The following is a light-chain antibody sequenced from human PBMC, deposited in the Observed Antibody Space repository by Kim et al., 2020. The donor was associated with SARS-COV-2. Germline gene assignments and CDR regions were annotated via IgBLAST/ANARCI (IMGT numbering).Light chain of an antibody. J-gene: IGLJ3*02. Sequence: GKTITICCTGSGGTSASNYVPWYQQRPGSAPTPIIFYDDQPFSGVPDRFSASIASSSTSPSLTIFGLGGEDEAEYFCQSFKDSKVVFGGGTQLTVL. V-gene: IGLV6-57*02. CDR3: QSFKDSKVV. CDR2: YDD. CDR1: GGTSASNY.